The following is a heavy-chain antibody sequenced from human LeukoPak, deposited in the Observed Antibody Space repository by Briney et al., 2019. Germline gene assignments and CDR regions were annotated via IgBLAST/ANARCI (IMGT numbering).Heavy chain of an antibody. Sequence: PSETLSLTCTVSGGSISSSSYYWGWIRQPPGKGLEWIGYIHYSGSTYYNPSLKSRATMTVATSKSHFSLNLKSVTAADTAEYYCARVYRLGSYYFDSWGQGILVTVSS. V-gene: IGHV4-30-4*08. D-gene: IGHD1-26*01. CDR1: GGSISSSSYY. J-gene: IGHJ4*02. CDR3: ARVYRLGSYYFDS. CDR2: IHYSGST.